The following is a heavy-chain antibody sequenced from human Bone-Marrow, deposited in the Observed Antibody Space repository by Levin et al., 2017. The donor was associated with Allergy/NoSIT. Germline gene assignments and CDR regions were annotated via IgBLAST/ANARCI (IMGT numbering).Heavy chain of an antibody. V-gene: IGHV5-51*01. CDR1: GYSFTSYW. J-gene: IGHJ4*02. CDR2: IYPGDSDT. CDR3: ARRSLYCGGDCYQFDF. Sequence: NRGESLKISCKGSGYSFTSYWIAWVRQMPGKGLEWMGSIYPGDSDTRYGPSFQGQVTISVDKSINTAYLQWSSLKASDTAMYYCARRSLYCGGDCYQFDFWGQGTLVTVSS. D-gene: IGHD2-21*02.